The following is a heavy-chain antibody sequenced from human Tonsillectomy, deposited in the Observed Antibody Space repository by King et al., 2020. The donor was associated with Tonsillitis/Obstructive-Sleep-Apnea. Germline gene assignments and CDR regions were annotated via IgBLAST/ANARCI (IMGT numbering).Heavy chain of an antibody. V-gene: IGHV4-34*01. CDR2: INHSGST. Sequence: VQLQQWGAGLLKPSETLSLTCAVYGGSFSGYYWSWIRQPPGTGLEWIGEINHSGSTNYNPSLKSRVTISVDTSKNQFSLKLSSVTAADTAVYYCARASYCSGGSCYQTPMVAFDIWGQGTMVTVSS. J-gene: IGHJ3*02. CDR3: ARASYCSGGSCYQTPMVAFDI. D-gene: IGHD2-15*01. CDR1: GGSFSGYY.